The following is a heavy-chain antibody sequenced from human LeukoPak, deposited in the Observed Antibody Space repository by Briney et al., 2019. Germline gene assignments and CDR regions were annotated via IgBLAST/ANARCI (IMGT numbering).Heavy chain of an antibody. Sequence: PGGSLRLPCAASGFTFSSYAMSWVRQAPGKGLEWVSAISGSGGSTYYADSVKGRFTISRDNSKNTLYLQMNSLRAEDTAVYYCAKDNIAVAGVTYFDYWGQGTLVTVSS. CDR2: ISGSGGST. CDR3: AKDNIAVAGVTYFDY. V-gene: IGHV3-23*01. D-gene: IGHD6-19*01. J-gene: IGHJ4*02. CDR1: GFTFSSYA.